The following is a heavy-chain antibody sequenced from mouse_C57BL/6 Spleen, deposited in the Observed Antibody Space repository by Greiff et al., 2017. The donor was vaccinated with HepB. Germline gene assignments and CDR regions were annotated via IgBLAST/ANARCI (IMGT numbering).Heavy chain of an antibody. Sequence: VMLVESGPGLVQPSQSLSIPCTVPGFSLPSYGVHGVRQSPGKGLEWLGGIWSGGSTDYNAAFISRLSISKDNSKSQVFFKMNSLQADDTAIYYCARNEDGYFYWYFDVWGTGTTVTVSS. CDR2: IWSGGST. CDR1: GFSLPSYG. V-gene: IGHV2-2*01. CDR3: ARNEDGYFYWYFDV. J-gene: IGHJ1*03. D-gene: IGHD2-3*01.